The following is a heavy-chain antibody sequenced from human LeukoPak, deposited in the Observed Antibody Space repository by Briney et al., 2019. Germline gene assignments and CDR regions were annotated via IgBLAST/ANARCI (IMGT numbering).Heavy chain of an antibody. D-gene: IGHD3-10*01. CDR1: GYSISSGYY. V-gene: IGHV4-38-2*02. CDR2: IYYSGST. Sequence: SETLSLTCTVSGYSISSGYYWGWIRQPPGKGLEWIGSIYYSGSTYYNPSLKSRVTISVDTSRNQFSLKLNSVTATDTAVYYCARRAGMVRGVRFPFDFWGQGTLVTVSS. J-gene: IGHJ4*02. CDR3: ARRAGMVRGVRFPFDF.